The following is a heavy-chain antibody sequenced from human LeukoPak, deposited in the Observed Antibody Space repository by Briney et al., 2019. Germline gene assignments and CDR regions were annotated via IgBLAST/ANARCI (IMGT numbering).Heavy chain of an antibody. J-gene: IGHJ3*02. D-gene: IGHD1-26*01. CDR1: GGSISSYY. Sequence: SETLSLTCTVSGGSISSYYWSWIRQPPGKGLEWIGEINHSGSTNYNPSLKSRVTISVDTSKNQFSLKLSSVTAADTAVYYCARRFSGPRVVGATTLKAFDIWGQGTMVTVSS. CDR3: ARRFSGPRVVGATTLKAFDI. CDR2: INHSGST. V-gene: IGHV4-34*01.